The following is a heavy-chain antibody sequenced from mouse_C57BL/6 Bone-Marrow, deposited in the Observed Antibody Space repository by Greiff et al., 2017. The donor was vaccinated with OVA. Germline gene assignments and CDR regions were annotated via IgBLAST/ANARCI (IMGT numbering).Heavy chain of an antibody. J-gene: IGHJ3*01. CDR1: GFPITSGYY. V-gene: IGHV12-3*01. D-gene: IGHD1-1*02. CDR2: ITHSGET. Sequence: VKVVESGPGLVKPSQSLFLTCSITGFPITSGYYWIWIRQSPGKPLEWMGYITHSGETFYNPSLQSPISITRETSKNQFFLQLNSVTTEDTAMYYCAGDPYGEAYWGQGTLVTVSA. CDR3: AGDPYGEAY.